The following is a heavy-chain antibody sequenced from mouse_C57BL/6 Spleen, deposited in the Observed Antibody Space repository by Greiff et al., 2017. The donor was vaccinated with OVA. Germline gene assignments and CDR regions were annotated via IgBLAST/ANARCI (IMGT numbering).Heavy chain of an antibody. D-gene: IGHD4-1*01. CDR2: IYPGDGDT. Sequence: QVQLQESGAELVKPGASVKISCKASGYAFSSYWMHWVKQRPGQGLEWIGQIYPGDGDTSYNGKFKGKATLTADKSSSTAYMQLSSLTSEDSAVYFCARGDTGYWGQGTTLTVSS. CDR3: ARGDTGY. V-gene: IGHV1-80*01. J-gene: IGHJ2*01. CDR1: GYAFSSYW.